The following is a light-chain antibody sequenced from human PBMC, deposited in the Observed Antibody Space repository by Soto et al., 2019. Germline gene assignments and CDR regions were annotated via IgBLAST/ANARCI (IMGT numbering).Light chain of an antibody. J-gene: IGLJ2*01. Sequence: QSVVTQEHSLTVSPGGTVTLTCGSSTGAVTSGHYPYWFQQKPSQAPRTLIYDTSNKHSCTPARFSGSLLGGKAALTLSGAQPEDEAEYYCLLSYSGARVFGGGTKLTVL. CDR2: DTS. V-gene: IGLV7-46*01. CDR3: LLSYSGARV. CDR1: TGAVTSGHY.